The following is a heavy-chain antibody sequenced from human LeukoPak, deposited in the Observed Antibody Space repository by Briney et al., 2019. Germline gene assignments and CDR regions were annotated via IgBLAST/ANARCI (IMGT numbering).Heavy chain of an antibody. J-gene: IGHJ2*01. V-gene: IGHV4-4*07. CDR3: ARETPSPTWDLDL. CDR1: GGSIRSYY. Sequence: SETLSLTCTVSGGSIRSYYWSWIRQPAGKGLEWIGRVHMSGSTSYNPSLNSRVTMSLAPSKSQFSLNLNSVNAADTAVYYCARETPSPTWDLDLWGRGTLVTVSS. CDR2: VHMSGST.